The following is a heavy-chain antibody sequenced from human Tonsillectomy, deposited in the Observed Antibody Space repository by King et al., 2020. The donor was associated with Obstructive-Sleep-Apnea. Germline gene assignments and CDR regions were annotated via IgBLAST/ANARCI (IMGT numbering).Heavy chain of an antibody. J-gene: IGHJ4*02. CDR1: GFTFRSYA. CDR3: AKDSMDYDSLTGPVDY. D-gene: IGHD3-9*01. CDR2: ISGSGGGT. Sequence: VQLVESGGGLVQPGGSLRLSCAGSGFTFRSYAISWVRQAPGKGLEWVSGISGSGGGTYYADSWKGRFTISRDNSKNTLYLQMNSLRAEDTAVYYCAKDSMDYDSLTGPVDYWGQGTQVTVSA. V-gene: IGHV3-23*04.